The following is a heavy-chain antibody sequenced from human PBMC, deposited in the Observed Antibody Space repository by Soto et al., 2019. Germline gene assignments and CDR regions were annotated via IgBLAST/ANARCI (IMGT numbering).Heavy chain of an antibody. J-gene: IGHJ4*02. CDR2: ISSNGGST. V-gene: IGHV3-64D*08. CDR3: VKDLRNCSSTSCYAEVGYYFDY. Sequence: GGSLRLSCSASGFTFSSYAMHWVRQAPGKGLEYVSAISSNGGSTYYADSVKGRFTISRDNSKNTLYLQMSSLRAEDTAVYYCVKDLRNCSSTSCYAEVGYYFDYWGQGTLVTVSS. D-gene: IGHD2-2*01. CDR1: GFTFSSYA.